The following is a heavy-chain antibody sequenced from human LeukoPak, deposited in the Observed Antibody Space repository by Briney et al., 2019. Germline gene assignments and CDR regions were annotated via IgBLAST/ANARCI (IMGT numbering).Heavy chain of an antibody. J-gene: IGHJ4*02. CDR1: GFTFTNYW. CDR2: IKQDRSEK. CDR3: ATKNNPVENYYSGSYYFDY. V-gene: IGHV3-7*01. D-gene: IGHD1-26*01. Sequence: GGSLRLSCAASGFTFTNYWMSWVRQAPGKGLELVANIKQDRSEKYYVDSVKGRFTISRDNAKNPLYLQMNSLRAEDTAVYYCATKNNPVENYYSGSYYFDYWGQGTLVTVSS.